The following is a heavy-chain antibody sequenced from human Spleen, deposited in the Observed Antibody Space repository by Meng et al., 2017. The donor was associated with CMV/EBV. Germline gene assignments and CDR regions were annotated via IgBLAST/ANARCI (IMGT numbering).Heavy chain of an antibody. D-gene: IGHD4-23*01. CDR1: GFTFSDYY. Sequence: GESLKISCAASGFTFSDYYMNWIRQAPGKGLEWVSYISSSGSTIYYADSVKGRFTISRDNAKNSLYLQMNSLRAEDTAVYYCARDLATPDSWGQGTLVTVSS. V-gene: IGHV3-11*01. J-gene: IGHJ4*02. CDR2: ISSSGSTI. CDR3: ARDLATPDS.